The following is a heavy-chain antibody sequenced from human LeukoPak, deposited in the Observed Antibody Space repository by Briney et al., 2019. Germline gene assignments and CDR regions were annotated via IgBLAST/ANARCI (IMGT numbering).Heavy chain of an antibody. J-gene: IGHJ4*02. CDR3: ARRVQTNYDFWSGYYFDY. CDR1: GGSISSGGYY. CDR2: IYHSGST. Sequence: PSETLSLTCTVSGGSISSGGYYWSWIRQPPGKGLEWIGYIYHSGSTYYKPSLKSRVTISVDRSKNQFSLKLSSVTAADTAVYYCARRVQTNYDFWSGYYFDYWGQGTLVTVSS. V-gene: IGHV4-30-2*01. D-gene: IGHD3-3*01.